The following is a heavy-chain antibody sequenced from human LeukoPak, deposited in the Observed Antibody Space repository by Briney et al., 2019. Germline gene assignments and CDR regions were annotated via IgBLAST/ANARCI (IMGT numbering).Heavy chain of an antibody. D-gene: IGHD3-3*01. J-gene: IGHJ4*02. CDR3: ARDRSEGITGEYPFDY. CDR1: GFAVGSNY. CDR2: IYSGGST. V-gene: IGHV3-66*01. Sequence: GGSLRLSCAASGFAVGSNYMSWVRQAPGKGLEWVSVIYSGGSTYYADSVKGRFTISRDNSKNTLYLQMNSLRAEDTAVYYCARDRSEGITGEYPFDYWGQGTLVTVSS.